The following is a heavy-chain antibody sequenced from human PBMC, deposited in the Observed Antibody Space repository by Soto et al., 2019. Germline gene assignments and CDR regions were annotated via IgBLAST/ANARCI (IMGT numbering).Heavy chain of an antibody. D-gene: IGHD6-13*01. CDR1: GFTFSSYG. V-gene: IGHV3-30*18. J-gene: IGHJ4*02. CDR3: AKYSSSWDPITPLDH. CDR2: ISYDGSNK. Sequence: SLRLSCAASGFTFSSYGMHWVRQAPGKGLEWVAVISYDGSNKYYADSVKGRFTISRDASKNTLYLQMDSLRAEDTAMYYCAKYSSSWDPITPLDHWGQGTLVTVSS.